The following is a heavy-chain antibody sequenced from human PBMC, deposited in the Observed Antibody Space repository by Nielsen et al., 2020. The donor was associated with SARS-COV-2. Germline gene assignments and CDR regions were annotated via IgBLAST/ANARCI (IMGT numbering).Heavy chain of an antibody. J-gene: IGHJ6*02. Sequence: SLKISCAASGFTFSSYGMHWVRQAPGKGPEWVAVISYDGSNKYYADSVKGRFTISRDNSKNTLNLQMNSLRAEDTAVYYCASDSNSYNYYYYYGMDVWGQGTTVTVSS. D-gene: IGHD2-2*01. CDR1: GFTFSSYG. CDR2: ISYDGSNK. CDR3: ASDSNSYNYYYYYGMDV. V-gene: IGHV3-30*03.